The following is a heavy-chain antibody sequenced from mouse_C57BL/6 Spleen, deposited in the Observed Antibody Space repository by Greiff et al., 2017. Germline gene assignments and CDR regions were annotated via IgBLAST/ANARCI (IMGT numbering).Heavy chain of an antibody. V-gene: IGHV1-26*01. CDR3: ARENYYGSSPYYYAMDY. CDR2: INPNNGGT. Sequence: EVQLQQSGPELVKPGASVKISCKASGYTFTDYYMNWVKQSHGKSLEWIGDINPNNGGTSYNQKFKGKATLTVDKSSSTAYMELRSLTSEDSAVYYCARENYYGSSPYYYAMDYWGQGTSVTVSS. J-gene: IGHJ4*01. D-gene: IGHD1-1*01. CDR1: GYTFTDYY.